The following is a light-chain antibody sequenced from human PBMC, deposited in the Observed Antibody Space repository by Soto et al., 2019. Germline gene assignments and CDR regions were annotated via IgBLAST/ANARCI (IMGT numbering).Light chain of an antibody. CDR2: AAS. CDR1: QSISTY. CDR3: QLSYNTPHI. J-gene: IGKJ2*01. Sequence: DIQMTQSPSSLSASVGDRVTITCRASQSISTYLNWYQQKLGKAPKLLIYAASSLQSGVPSRFSGSGSGTDFTLTTSSLQPEDFATYYCQLSYNTPHIFGQGTKVEIK. V-gene: IGKV1-39*01.